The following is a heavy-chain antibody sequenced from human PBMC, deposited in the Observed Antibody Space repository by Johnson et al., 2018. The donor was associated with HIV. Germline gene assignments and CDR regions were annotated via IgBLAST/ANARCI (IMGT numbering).Heavy chain of an antibody. CDR1: GFNFTYYW. D-gene: IGHD6-13*01. Sequence: VQLVESGGGVVQPGRSLRLSCAASGFNFTYYWMSWVRQAPGKGLEWVANIKQDGSEKYYVDSVKGRFTISRDNAKNSLYLQMNSLRAEDTAVYYCARDEAAVRMVANDAFDIWGQGTMVTVSS. J-gene: IGHJ3*02. V-gene: IGHV3-7*05. CDR2: IKQDGSEK. CDR3: ARDEAAVRMVANDAFDI.